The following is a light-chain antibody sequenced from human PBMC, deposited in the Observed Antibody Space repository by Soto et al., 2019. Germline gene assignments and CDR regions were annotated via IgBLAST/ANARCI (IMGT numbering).Light chain of an antibody. Sequence: DIQMTHSPSTLSASVGDRVTITCRVIQSISSWLAWYQQKPGKAPKLLIYDAYSLESGTPSRFSGRRSGTEFTLTIASVQPEDFATYYCQQYSSYSPLTFGGGTKVDIK. V-gene: IGKV1-5*01. CDR1: QSISSW. J-gene: IGKJ4*01. CDR3: QQYSSYSPLT. CDR2: DAY.